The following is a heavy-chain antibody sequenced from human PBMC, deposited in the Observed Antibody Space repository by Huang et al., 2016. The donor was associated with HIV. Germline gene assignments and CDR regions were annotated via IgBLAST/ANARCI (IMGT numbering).Heavy chain of an antibody. Sequence: QITLKESGPALLRPTQTLTLTCTFSGFSLTTIGAGVGWIRQPPGKPLAWLVLIYWDDDKRFSPALKTRISVTKDTSKNQVVLTLNNVGPTDTGTYYCAHIGRLGDYYMDVWGNGTAVTVSS. CDR3: AHIGRLGDYYMDV. J-gene: IGHJ6*03. CDR1: GFSLTTIGAG. CDR2: IYWDDDK. V-gene: IGHV2-5*02. D-gene: IGHD3-16*01.